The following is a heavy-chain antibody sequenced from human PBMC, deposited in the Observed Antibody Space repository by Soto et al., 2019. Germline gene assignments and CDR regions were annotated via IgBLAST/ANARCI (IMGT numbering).Heavy chain of an antibody. CDR3: ARYYLDGYFDY. V-gene: IGHV4-31*03. Sequence: QVQLQESGPGLVKPSQTLSLTCTVSGGSISSGGYYWSWIRQHPGKGLEWIGYIYYSGSTYYNPPLKSRVLISVDTSRNQFSLKLSSVTAADTAVYYCARYYLDGYFDYWGQGTLVTVSS. CDR2: IYYSGST. CDR1: GGSISSGGYY. D-gene: IGHD1-26*01. J-gene: IGHJ4*02.